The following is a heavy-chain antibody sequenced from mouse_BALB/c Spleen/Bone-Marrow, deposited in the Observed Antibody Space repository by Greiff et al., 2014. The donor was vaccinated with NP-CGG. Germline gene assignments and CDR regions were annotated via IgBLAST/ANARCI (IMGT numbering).Heavy chain of an antibody. V-gene: IGHV5-17*02. CDR2: ISSGSSST. CDR1: GFTFSSFG. D-gene: IGHD1-1*01. J-gene: IGHJ1*01. CDR3: ARGYYYGSSHYWYFDV. Sequence: VQLKESGGGLVQPGGSRKLSCVASGFTFSSFGMHWVRQAPGKGLEWVAYISSGSSSTYYADTLKGRFTISRDNPKNTLFLQMSSLRSEDTAMYYCARGYYYGSSHYWYFDVWGAGTTVTVSS.